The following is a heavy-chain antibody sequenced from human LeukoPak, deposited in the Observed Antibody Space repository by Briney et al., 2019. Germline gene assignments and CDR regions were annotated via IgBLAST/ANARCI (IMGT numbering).Heavy chain of an antibody. Sequence: GGSLRLSCAASGFSFDDYGSTWVRQAPGKGLEWVSGINWNGDSTDYADSVKGRFTISRDNAKNSLYLQMNSLRAEDTALYYCARDLRVVITGSFDSWGQGTLATVSS. CDR3: ARDLRVVITGSFDS. CDR2: INWNGDST. V-gene: IGHV3-20*04. CDR1: GFSFDDYG. J-gene: IGHJ4*02. D-gene: IGHD3-22*01.